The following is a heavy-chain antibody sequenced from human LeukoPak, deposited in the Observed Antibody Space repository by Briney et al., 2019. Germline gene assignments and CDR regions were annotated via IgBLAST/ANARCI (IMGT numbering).Heavy chain of an antibody. J-gene: IGHJ5*02. CDR3: AASGGPINWFDP. CDR2: ITHNGYT. V-gene: IGHV4-34*01. D-gene: IGHD3-10*01. Sequence: SETLSLTCAVYGGSFSGYYWGWIRQPPGKRLQWIGEITHNGYTNYNPAPKSRVTISIDTSKNEFSLKVSSVTAADMAIYYCAASGGPINWFDPWGQGTLVTVSS. CDR1: GGSFSGYY.